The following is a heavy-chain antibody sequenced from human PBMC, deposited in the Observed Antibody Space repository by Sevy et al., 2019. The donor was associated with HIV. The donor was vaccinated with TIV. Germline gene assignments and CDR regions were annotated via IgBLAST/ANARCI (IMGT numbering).Heavy chain of an antibody. CDR3: ATTKDYYDSSGYPFDY. Sequence: ASVKVSCKVSGYTLTELSVHWMRQAPGKGLEWMATFDPEDDEKIYAQKFQGRVTMTEDTSTDTAYMELSSLRSEDTAVYYCATTKDYYDSSGYPFDYWGQGTLLTVSS. D-gene: IGHD3-22*01. CDR1: GYTLTELS. V-gene: IGHV1-24*01. J-gene: IGHJ4*02. CDR2: FDPEDDEK.